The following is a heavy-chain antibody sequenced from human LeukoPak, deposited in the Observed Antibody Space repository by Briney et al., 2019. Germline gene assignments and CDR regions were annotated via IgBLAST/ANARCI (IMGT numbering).Heavy chain of an antibody. V-gene: IGHV4-59*12. Sequence: PSETLSLTCTVSGGSISSYYWSWIRQPPGKGLEWIGYIYYSGSTNYNPPLKSRVTISVDTSKNQFSLKLSSVTAADTAVYYCARDRPEYCSGGSCYFVYWGQGTLVTVSS. CDR2: IYYSGST. CDR3: ARDRPEYCSGGSCYFVY. J-gene: IGHJ4*02. D-gene: IGHD2-15*01. CDR1: GGSISSYY.